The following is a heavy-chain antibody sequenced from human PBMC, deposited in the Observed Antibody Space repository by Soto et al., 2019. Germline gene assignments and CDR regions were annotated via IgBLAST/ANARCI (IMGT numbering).Heavy chain of an antibody. CDR3: GRGTRLDNDFWSGYGMDV. Sequence: QVQLVQSGAEVKKPGSSVKVSCKASAGTFSNYAMSWVRQAPGQGLEWMGGIIPMFGTPKYAQKFQGRVTISADESTSTADMEVSSLRSEDTAVYYCGRGTRLDNDFWSGYGMDVWGQGTTVTVSS. J-gene: IGHJ6*02. V-gene: IGHV1-69*12. CDR2: IIPMFGTP. D-gene: IGHD3-3*01. CDR1: AGTFSNYA.